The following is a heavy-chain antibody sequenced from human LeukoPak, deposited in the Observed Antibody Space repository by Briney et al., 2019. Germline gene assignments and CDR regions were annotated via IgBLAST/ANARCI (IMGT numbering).Heavy chain of an antibody. Sequence: ASVKVSCKASGYTFTSYAMHWVRQAPGRRLEWMGWINAGNGNTKYSQKFQGRVTITRDTSASTAYMELSSLRSEDTAVYYCARDLVYDSSGYYDGGAFCDYWGQGTLVAVSS. J-gene: IGHJ4*02. CDR3: ARDLVYDSSGYYDGGAFCDY. CDR1: GYTFTSYA. D-gene: IGHD3-22*01. CDR2: INAGNGNT. V-gene: IGHV1-3*01.